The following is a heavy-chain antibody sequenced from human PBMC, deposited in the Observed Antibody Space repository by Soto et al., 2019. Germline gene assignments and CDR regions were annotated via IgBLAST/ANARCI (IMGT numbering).Heavy chain of an antibody. CDR1: GFTFTSYG. V-gene: IGHV1-18*01. J-gene: IGHJ1*01. CDR3: SRELGVDMVATSSGAVAGSRDY. Sequence: QVQLVQSGAEVKKPGASVKVSCKASGFTFTSYGISWVRQAPGQGLEWMGWISGKNGDTNFAQKFQGRVNLTADTSTGTFSMEMRSLRSDDTAIYYCSRELGVDMVATSSGAVAGSRDYWGQGTLVTVSS. CDR2: ISGKNGDT. D-gene: IGHD5-12*01.